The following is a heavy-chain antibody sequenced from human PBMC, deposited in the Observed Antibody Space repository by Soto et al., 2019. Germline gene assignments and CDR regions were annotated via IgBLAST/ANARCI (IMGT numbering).Heavy chain of an antibody. D-gene: IGHD6-19*01. CDR2: IYYSGST. CDR3: ASREIAVAPNWFDP. J-gene: IGHJ5*02. CDR1: GGSISSSSYY. V-gene: IGHV4-39*01. Sequence: PSETLSLTCTVSGGSISSSSYYWGWIRQPPGKGLEWIGSIYYSGSTYYNPSLKSRVTISVDTSKNQFSLKLSSVTAADTAVYHCASREIAVAPNWFDPWGQGTLVTVSS.